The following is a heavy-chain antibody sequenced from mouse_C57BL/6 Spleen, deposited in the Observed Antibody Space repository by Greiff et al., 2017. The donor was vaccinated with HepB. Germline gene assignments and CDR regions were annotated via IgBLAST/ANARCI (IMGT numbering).Heavy chain of an antibody. Sequence: QVHVKQPGAELVKPGASVKLSCKASGYTFTSYWMHWVKQRPGQGLEWIGMIHPNSGSTNYNEKFKSKATLTVDKSSSTAYMQLSSLTSEDSAVYYCARGSSYLFYAMDYWGQGTSVTVSS. CDR1: GYTFTSYW. J-gene: IGHJ4*01. V-gene: IGHV1-64*01. CDR2: IHPNSGST. CDR3: ARGSSYLFYAMDY. D-gene: IGHD1-1*01.